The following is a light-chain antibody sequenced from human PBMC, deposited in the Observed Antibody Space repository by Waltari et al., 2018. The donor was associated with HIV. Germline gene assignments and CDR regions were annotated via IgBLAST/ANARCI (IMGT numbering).Light chain of an antibody. J-gene: IGKJ2*01. CDR3: QQYAISPPMYT. CDR1: QSISTNY. CDR2: GVS. V-gene: IGKV3-20*01. Sequence: EIVLTQSPGTLSLSPGESATLSCTASQSISTNYLAWYQQKPGQAPRLLIYGVSGRATGIPDRFSGSGSETDFTLTISRLEPEDFAVYYCQQYAISPPMYTFGQGTKLELK.